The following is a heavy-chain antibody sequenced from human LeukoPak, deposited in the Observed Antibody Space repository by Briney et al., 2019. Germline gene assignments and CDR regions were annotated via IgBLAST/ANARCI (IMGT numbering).Heavy chain of an antibody. CDR3: ARSAGDH. CDR2: IYHSGST. D-gene: IGHD6-13*01. J-gene: IGHJ4*02. Sequence: SETLTLTCTVSGYSISSGYYWAWIRQPPGKGLEWIGSIYHSGSTYYNTCLKSRVTISVDTSKNQFSLNLRYVTAADTAVYYCARSAGDHWGQGTPVTVSS. V-gene: IGHV4-38-2*02. CDR1: GYSISSGYY.